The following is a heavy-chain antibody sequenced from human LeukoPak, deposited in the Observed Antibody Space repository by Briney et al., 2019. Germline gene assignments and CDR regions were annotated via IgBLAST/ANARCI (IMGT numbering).Heavy chain of an antibody. J-gene: IGHJ4*02. Sequence: PSETLSLTCTVSGGSISSYYWSWIRQPPGKGLEWIGYIYYSGSTNYNPSLKSRVTISVDTSKNQFFLKLSSVTAADTAVYYCARRDSSCWYMYDYWGQGSLVAVSS. D-gene: IGHD6-13*01. CDR1: GGSISSYY. CDR3: ARRDSSCWYMYDY. V-gene: IGHV4-59*08. CDR2: IYYSGST.